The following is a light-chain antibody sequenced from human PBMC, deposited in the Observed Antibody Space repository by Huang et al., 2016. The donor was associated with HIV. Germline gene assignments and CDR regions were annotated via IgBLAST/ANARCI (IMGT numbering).Light chain of an antibody. V-gene: IGKV1-33*01. Sequence: DIQMTQSPYSLSASVGDKVTITCQASQDIATYLNWYQQKRGGAPNLFIYGASNLETGVPSRFIGSGSGTNFTFTISSLHPEDVATYYCQHYDDLPIFGPGTRVDI. CDR3: QHYDDLPI. CDR2: GAS. CDR1: QDIATY. J-gene: IGKJ3*01.